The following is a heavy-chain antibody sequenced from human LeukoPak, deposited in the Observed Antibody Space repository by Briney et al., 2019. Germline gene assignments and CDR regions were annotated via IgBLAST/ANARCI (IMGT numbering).Heavy chain of an antibody. J-gene: IGHJ5*02. CDR2: ISGREGST. CDR1: GFTFSSYA. V-gene: IGHV3-23*01. Sequence: GGSLRLFCAAWGFTFSSYAMRWARRAPGEGLEGVSGISGREGSTFYADSVRGRFTVSRHTSKNTLYLQMNSLRAEDTAVYYCASHGPRYCSRGTCQRWFDPWGQGTLVTVSS. D-gene: IGHD2-15*01. CDR3: ASHGPRYCSRGTCQRWFDP.